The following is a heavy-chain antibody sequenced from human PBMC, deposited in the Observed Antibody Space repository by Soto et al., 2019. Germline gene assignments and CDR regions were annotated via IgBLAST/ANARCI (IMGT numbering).Heavy chain of an antibody. D-gene: IGHD3-10*01. J-gene: IGHJ3*02. CDR1: GGSFSGYY. CDR2: INHSGST. V-gene: IGHV4-34*01. CDR3: ARGRHYGSGSYYKLGRQSYDAFDI. Sequence: SETLSLTCAVYGGSFSGYYWSWIRQPPGKGLEWIGEINHSGSTNYNPSLKSRVTISVDTSKNQFSLKLSSVTAADTAVYYCARGRHYGSGSYYKLGRQSYDAFDIWGQGTMVTVSS.